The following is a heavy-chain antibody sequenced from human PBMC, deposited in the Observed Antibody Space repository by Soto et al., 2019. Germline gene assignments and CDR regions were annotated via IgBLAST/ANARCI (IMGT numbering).Heavy chain of an antibody. CDR1: GFSLCCYL. D-gene: IGHD5-12*01. J-gene: IGHJ6*03. Sequence: GGALGLSWAASGFSLCCYLQSGGRPAPGEGAEWVWNISGSGGSTYYADSGKGRFTIARDNSKNTLYLQMNSLRAEDTAVYDCAKAGYEGYMDVWGKGTTVTVSS. CDR3: AKAGYEGYMDV. CDR2: ISGSGGST. V-gene: IGHV3-23*01.